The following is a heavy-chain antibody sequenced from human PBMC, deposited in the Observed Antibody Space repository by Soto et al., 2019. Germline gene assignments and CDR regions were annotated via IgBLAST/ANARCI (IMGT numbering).Heavy chain of an antibody. V-gene: IGHV3-21*06. Sequence: GSLRLSCAASGFTFTRYSMNWGRQAPGKGLEWVSSISSTTNYIYYGDSMKGRFTISRDNAKNSLYLEMNSLRAEDMAVYYCARESEDLTSDFDYWGQGTLVTVSS. CDR1: GFTFTRYS. CDR3: ARESEDLTSDFDY. J-gene: IGHJ4*02. CDR2: ISSTTNYI.